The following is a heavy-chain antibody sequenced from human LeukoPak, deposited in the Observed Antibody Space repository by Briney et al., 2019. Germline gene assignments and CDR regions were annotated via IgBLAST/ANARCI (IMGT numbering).Heavy chain of an antibody. CDR1: VLTFSSYG. CDR3: ATRPGDFDWIDY. Sequence: PGRSLRLACAASVLTFSSYGMHWVRQAPGKGLEWVAVISYDGSNKYYADSVKGRFTISRDNSKNTLYLQMNSLRAEDTAVYYCATRPGDFDWIDYWGQGTLVTVSS. D-gene: IGHD3-9*01. CDR2: ISYDGSNK. J-gene: IGHJ4*02. V-gene: IGHV3-30*03.